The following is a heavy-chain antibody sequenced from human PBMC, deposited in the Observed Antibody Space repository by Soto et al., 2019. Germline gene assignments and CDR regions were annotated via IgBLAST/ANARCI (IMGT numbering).Heavy chain of an antibody. V-gene: IGHV3-30*18. J-gene: IGHJ6*02. Sequence: GSLRLSFAASGFTFSSYVMHWVRQAPGKGLEWVAVISYDGNNKYYADSVKGRFTISRDNSKNTLYLQINSLRTEDTAVYYCEKDLGYCSSTTCYRMGLGGQWTMVTV. D-gene: IGHD2-2*01. CDR2: ISYDGNNK. CDR3: EKDLGYCSSTTCYRMGL. CDR1: GFTFSSYV.